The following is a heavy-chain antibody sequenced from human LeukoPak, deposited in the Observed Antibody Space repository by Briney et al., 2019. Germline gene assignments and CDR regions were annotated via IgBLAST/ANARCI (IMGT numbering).Heavy chain of an antibody. V-gene: IGHV3-48*01. Sequence: GGSLRLSCAASGFTFSSYSMNWVRQAPGKGLEWVSYIRSSSSTIYYADSVEGRFTISRDNAKNSLYLQMSGLRAEDTAVYYCAKDFYCSSTSCYTPEYFQHWGQGTLVTVSS. CDR3: AKDFYCSSTSCYTPEYFQH. D-gene: IGHD2-2*02. J-gene: IGHJ1*01. CDR2: IRSSSSTI. CDR1: GFTFSSYS.